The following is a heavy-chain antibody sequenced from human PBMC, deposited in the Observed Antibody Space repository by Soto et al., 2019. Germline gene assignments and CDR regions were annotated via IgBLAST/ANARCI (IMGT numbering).Heavy chain of an antibody. Sequence: SETLSLTCTVSGGSISSGGYYWSWIRQHPGKGLEWIGYIYYSGSTYYNPSLKSRVTISVDTSKNQFSLKLSSVTAADTAVYYCARASGGLHLGELSGVDVWGKGTTVTVSS. J-gene: IGHJ6*04. V-gene: IGHV4-31*03. CDR3: ARASGGLHLGELSGVDV. CDR1: GGSISSGGYY. D-gene: IGHD3-16*02. CDR2: IYYSGST.